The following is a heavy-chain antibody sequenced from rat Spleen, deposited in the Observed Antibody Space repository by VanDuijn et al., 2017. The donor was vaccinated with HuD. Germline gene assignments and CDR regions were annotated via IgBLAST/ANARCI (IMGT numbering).Heavy chain of an antibody. CDR2: ISNDGRST. D-gene: IGHD4-3*01. CDR1: GFTLSNYG. J-gene: IGHJ3*01. V-gene: IGHV5-27*01. CDR3: ATVIGVFTY. Sequence: EVQLVESGGGLVQPGRSMNVSCAASGFTLSNYGMAWVRQAPKKGLEWVAYISNDGRSTYYRDSVKGRFTISRDNAKSNLYLQMDSLRSEDTATYYCATVIGVFTYWGQGTLVTVSS.